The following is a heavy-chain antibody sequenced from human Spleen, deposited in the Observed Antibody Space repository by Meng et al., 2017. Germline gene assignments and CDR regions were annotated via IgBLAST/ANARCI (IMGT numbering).Heavy chain of an antibody. CDR2: SDPKTGDT. CDR1: GYSFTSYA. Sequence: SGPEVTPPGASLTVSCKASGYSFTSYAMHSVRRAPGQGLEWMGRSDPKTGDTHYALKFQGRVTMTGDTSISTAYMELSGLRSDDTAMYYCARDEDISAAGKLFGDYWGHGTLVTVSS. D-gene: IGHD6-13*01. V-gene: IGHV1-2*06. J-gene: IGHJ4*01. CDR3: ARDEDISAAGKLFGDY.